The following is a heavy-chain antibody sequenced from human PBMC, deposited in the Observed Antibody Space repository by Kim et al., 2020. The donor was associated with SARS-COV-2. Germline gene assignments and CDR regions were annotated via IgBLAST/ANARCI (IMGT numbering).Heavy chain of an antibody. D-gene: IGHD2-21*02. CDR2: IRDSSYYI. CDR1: GFHFGSHG. CDR3: VRTLKVVTFGGFDS. J-gene: IGHJ4*02. V-gene: IGHV3-21*06. Sequence: GGSLRLSCAASGFHFGSHGMNWVRQAPGKGLEWIASIRDSSYYINYAESVKGRFTISRDNDESALYLQMNSLRVEDTAIYYCVRTLKVVTFGGFDSWGQGTRVAVSS.